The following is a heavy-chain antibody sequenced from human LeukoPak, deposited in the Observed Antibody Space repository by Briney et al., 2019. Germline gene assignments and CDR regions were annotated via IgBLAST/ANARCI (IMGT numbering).Heavy chain of an antibody. Sequence: ASVTVSCKASGYTFSSYGISWVRQAPGQGREWMGWINVYNGDTKYAQNVQGRVSMTTDTSTSTAYMDLRSLRSDDTAVYYCARTRGSVHLDYWGQGTLVTVSS. J-gene: IGHJ4*02. D-gene: IGHD1-26*01. CDR2: INVYNGDT. CDR3: ARTRGSVHLDY. CDR1: GYTFSSYG. V-gene: IGHV1-18*01.